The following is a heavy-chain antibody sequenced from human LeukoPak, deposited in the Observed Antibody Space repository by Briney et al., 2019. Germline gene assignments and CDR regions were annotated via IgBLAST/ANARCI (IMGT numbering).Heavy chain of an antibody. CDR2: ISWNSGSI. D-gene: IGHD6-13*01. Sequence: GRSLRLSCAASGFTSDDYAMHWVRQAPGKGLEWVSGISWNSGSIGYADSVKGRFTISRDNAKNSLYLQMNSLRAEDTALYYCAKDIAAADNTFDYWGQGTLVTVSS. CDR1: GFTSDDYA. J-gene: IGHJ4*02. CDR3: AKDIAAADNTFDY. V-gene: IGHV3-9*02.